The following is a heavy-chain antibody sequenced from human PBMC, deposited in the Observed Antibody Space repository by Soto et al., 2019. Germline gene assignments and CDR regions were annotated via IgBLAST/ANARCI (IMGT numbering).Heavy chain of an antibody. CDR1: GGSISSYY. J-gene: IGHJ4*02. CDR2: IYYSGST. D-gene: IGHD2-2*01. Sequence: SETLSLTCTVSGGSISSYYWSWIRQPPGKGLEWIGYIYYSGSTNYNPSLKSRVTISVDRSKNQFSLNLSSVTAADTAVCYCVRGTGDSFDSWGQGTLVTVSS. CDR3: VRGTGDSFDS. V-gene: IGHV4-59*12.